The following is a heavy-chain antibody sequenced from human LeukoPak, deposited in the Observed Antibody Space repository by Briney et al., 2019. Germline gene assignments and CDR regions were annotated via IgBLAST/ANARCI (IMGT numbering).Heavy chain of an antibody. CDR2: IYYSGST. Sequence: SETLSLTCTVSGGSISSYYWSWIRQPPGKGLEWIGYIYYSGSTNYNPSLKSRVTISIDTSKNQFSLKLSSVTAADTAVYYCARTTSMVRGVIIDFDYWGQGTLVTVSS. D-gene: IGHD3-10*01. J-gene: IGHJ4*02. V-gene: IGHV4-59*01. CDR1: GGSISSYY. CDR3: ARTTSMVRGVIIDFDY.